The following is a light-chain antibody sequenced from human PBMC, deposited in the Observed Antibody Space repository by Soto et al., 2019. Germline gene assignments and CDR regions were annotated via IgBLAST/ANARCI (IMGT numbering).Light chain of an antibody. J-gene: IGKJ2*01. CDR2: DAS. V-gene: IGKV3-11*01. Sequence: EIVLTQSPDTLSLSPGERVTLSCRASQSISTYIAWYQQKPGQAPRLLIYDASNRATGIPARFSGSGSGTDFTLTISSLEPEDFAVYYCQQGSNWPRTFGQGTKLEIK. CDR1: QSISTY. CDR3: QQGSNWPRT.